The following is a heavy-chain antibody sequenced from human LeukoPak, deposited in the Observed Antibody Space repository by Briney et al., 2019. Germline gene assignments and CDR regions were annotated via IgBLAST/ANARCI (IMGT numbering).Heavy chain of an antibody. CDR3: AKEGGSGVAGTSAY. Sequence: GGSLRLSCAASGFTFSSYAMSWVRQAPGKGLEWVSSISAGGGNTYYADSVKGRFTTSRDNSKNTLYLQMNSLRAEDTAVYYCAKEGGSGVAGTSAYWGQGTLVTVSS. D-gene: IGHD6-19*01. V-gene: IGHV3-23*01. J-gene: IGHJ4*02. CDR2: ISAGGGNT. CDR1: GFTFSSYA.